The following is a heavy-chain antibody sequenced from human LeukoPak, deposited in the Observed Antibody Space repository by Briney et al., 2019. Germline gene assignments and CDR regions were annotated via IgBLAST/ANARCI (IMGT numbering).Heavy chain of an antibody. V-gene: IGHV4-34*01. CDR1: GGSFSGYY. D-gene: IGHD3-16*02. CDR2: INNSGII. CDR3: ARPIYDNIWGSYRYDPLDF. J-gene: IGHJ3*01. Sequence: PSETLSLTCAVYGGSFSGYYWSWIRQPPGKGLEWIGEINNSGIINYNPSLKSRVTISVDTSKNQFSLKLNSVTAADTAVYYCARPIYDNIWGSYRYDPLDFWSQGTMVTVSS.